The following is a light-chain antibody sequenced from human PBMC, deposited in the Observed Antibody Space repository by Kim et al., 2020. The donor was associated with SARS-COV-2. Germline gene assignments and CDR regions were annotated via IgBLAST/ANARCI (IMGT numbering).Light chain of an antibody. CDR2: QEK. Sequence: PGQTASITCSGKKLGNKKVSWYQQKPGQCPGVGIYQEKQRPPGNPERISGTNSGNTATLTISGSRAMDEADYYCQAWDSSNQNYVFGAGTKVTGL. J-gene: IGLJ1*01. CDR1: KLGNKK. CDR3: QAWDSSNQNYV. V-gene: IGLV3-1*01.